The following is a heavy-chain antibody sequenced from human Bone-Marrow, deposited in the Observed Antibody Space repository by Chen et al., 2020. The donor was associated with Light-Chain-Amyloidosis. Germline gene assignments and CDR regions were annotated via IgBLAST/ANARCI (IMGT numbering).Heavy chain of an antibody. V-gene: IGHV3-48*03. CDR3: ARVGSYDSSGYYFYYFDY. J-gene: IGHJ4*02. D-gene: IGHD3-22*01. Sequence: EVQLVESGGGLVQPGGSLRLSCAASGFTFSSDEMNWVRQAPGKGLEWVSYISSSGSTIYYADSVKGRFTISRDNAKNSLYLQMNSLRAEDTAVYYCARVGSYDSSGYYFYYFDYWGQVTLVTVSS. CDR1: GFTFSSDE. CDR2: ISSSGSTI.